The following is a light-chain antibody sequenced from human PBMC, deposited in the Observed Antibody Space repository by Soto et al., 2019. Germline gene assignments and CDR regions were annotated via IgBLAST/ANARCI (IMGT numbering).Light chain of an antibody. CDR2: DVS. CDR1: SSDVGYYNY. CDR3: SSYRSSGTVV. J-gene: IGLJ2*01. Sequence: QSVLTQPASVSGSPGQSITISCTGTSSDVGYYNYVSWYQQHPGKAPKLMIYDVSNRPSGVSNRFSGSKSGNTASLTISGLQAEDEADYYCSSYRSSGTVVFGGGTQLTV. V-gene: IGLV2-14*01.